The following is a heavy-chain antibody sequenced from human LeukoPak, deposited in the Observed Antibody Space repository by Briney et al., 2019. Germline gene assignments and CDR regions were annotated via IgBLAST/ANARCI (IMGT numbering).Heavy chain of an antibody. CDR2: MYYDGTT. D-gene: IGHD5-18*01. J-gene: IGHJ5*02. V-gene: IGHV4-59*12. CDR1: GGFISSYY. CDR3: ASVRGHIYPNWFDP. Sequence: SETLSLTCAVSGGFISSYYCSWIRQPPGKGLEWIGYMYYDGTTNYNPYLRSRLTLSVDTSKNQFSLKLSSVTAADTAVYYCASVRGHIYPNWFDPWGQGTLVTVSS.